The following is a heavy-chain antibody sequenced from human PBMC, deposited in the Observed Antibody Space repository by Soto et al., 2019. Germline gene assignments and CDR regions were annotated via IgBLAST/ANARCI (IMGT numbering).Heavy chain of an antibody. Sequence: SVEVSCKASGDTFSSYAISWVRQAPGKGLEWMGKIIPTFGRTNYAQKFQGRLTISADDSTSTAYMELSSLLSEDTAVYYCARDTLSSFAMDVWGQGTTVTV. CDR1: GDTFSSYA. V-gene: IGHV1-69*13. D-gene: IGHD3-10*02. CDR3: ARDTLSSFAMDV. J-gene: IGHJ6*02. CDR2: IIPTFGRT.